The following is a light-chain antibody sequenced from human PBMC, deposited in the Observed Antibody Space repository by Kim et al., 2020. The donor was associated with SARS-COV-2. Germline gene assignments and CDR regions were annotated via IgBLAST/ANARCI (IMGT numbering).Light chain of an antibody. CDR3: QAWDSSTAV. CDR2: QDS. V-gene: IGLV3-1*01. J-gene: IGLJ3*02. Sequence: SYELTQPPSVSVSSRQTASITCSGDKLGDKYACWYQQKPGQSPVLVIYQDSKRPSGIPERFSGSNSGNTATLTISGTQAMDEADYYCQAWDSSTAVFGGGTQLTVL. CDR1: KLGDKY.